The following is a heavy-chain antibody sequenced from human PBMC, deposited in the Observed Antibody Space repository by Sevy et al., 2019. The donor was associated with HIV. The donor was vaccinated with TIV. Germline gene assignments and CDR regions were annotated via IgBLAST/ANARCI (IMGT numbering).Heavy chain of an antibody. D-gene: IGHD3-22*01. CDR3: VRTYDMSGYNNFRDGIFYI. CDR1: GFTFSYYW. V-gene: IGHV3-7*03. Sequence: GGSLRLSCAASGFTFSYYWMNWVRQAPGKGLEWVSNIKDGGSEKYYVDSVKGRFTISIDNAKNNLYVQMHSLRVEDTAVYYCVRTYDMSGYNNFRDGIFYIWGQGTMVTVSS. J-gene: IGHJ3*02. CDR2: IKDGGSEK.